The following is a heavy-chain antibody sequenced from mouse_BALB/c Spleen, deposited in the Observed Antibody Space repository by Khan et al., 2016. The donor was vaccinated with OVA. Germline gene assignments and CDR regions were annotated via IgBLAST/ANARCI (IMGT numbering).Heavy chain of an antibody. CDR3: ARAYYGNYREAMDY. D-gene: IGHD2-10*01. Sequence: QVQLKESGPGLVAPSQSLSITCTVSGFSLTGYGVNWVRQPPGKGLEWLGMIWGDGSTDYNSALKSRLSISKDNSKSQDFLKMNRLQTDDTARYYCARAYYGNYREAMDYWCQGTSVTVSS. V-gene: IGHV2-6-7*01. J-gene: IGHJ4*01. CDR1: GFSLTGYG. CDR2: IWGDGST.